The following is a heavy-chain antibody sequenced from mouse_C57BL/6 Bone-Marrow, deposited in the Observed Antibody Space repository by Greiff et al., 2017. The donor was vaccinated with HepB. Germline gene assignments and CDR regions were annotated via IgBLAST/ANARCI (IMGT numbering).Heavy chain of an antibody. D-gene: IGHD2-5*01. CDR3: ARRSNYEGWFAY. V-gene: IGHV5-17*01. J-gene: IGHJ3*01. Sequence: EVQVVESGGGLVKPGGSLKLSCAASGFTFSDYGMHWVRQAPEKGLEWVAYISSGSSTIYYADTVKGRFTISRDNAKNTLFLQMTSLRSEDTAMYYCARRSNYEGWFAYWGQGTLVTVSA. CDR1: GFTFSDYG. CDR2: ISSGSSTI.